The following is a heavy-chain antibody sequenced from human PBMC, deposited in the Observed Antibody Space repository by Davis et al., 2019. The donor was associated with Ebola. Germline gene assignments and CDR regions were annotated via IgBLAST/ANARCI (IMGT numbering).Heavy chain of an antibody. V-gene: IGHV3-7*01. Sequence: PGGSLRLSCAASGFTFSSYWMTWVRQAPGKGLEWVANIKQVGSEKYYVDSVKGRFTISRDNAKNSLYLQMNSLRAEDTAVYYCARAYGGSAFDIWGQGTMVTVSS. J-gene: IGHJ3*02. CDR3: ARAYGGSAFDI. CDR1: GFTFSSYW. CDR2: IKQVGSEK. D-gene: IGHD4-23*01.